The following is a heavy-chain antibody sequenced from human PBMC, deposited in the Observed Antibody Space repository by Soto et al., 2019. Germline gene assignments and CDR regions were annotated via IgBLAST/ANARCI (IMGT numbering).Heavy chain of an antibody. Sequence: EVQLVESGGGLVQPGGSLTLSCSASGFAFNDYWMHWVRQAPGKGLVWVSRIRGDGSGSDYAYSVKGRFTISRDKAKNTVYLQTNGLRAEETAVYYCARVPTTRAGTGIDFWGQGTLVT. J-gene: IGHJ4*02. CDR1: GFAFNDYW. V-gene: IGHV3-74*01. CDR3: ARVPTTRAGTGIDF. CDR2: IRGDGSGS. D-gene: IGHD6-19*01.